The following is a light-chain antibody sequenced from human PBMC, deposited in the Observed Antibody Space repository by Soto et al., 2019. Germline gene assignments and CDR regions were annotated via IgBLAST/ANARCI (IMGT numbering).Light chain of an antibody. V-gene: IGKV3-11*01. Sequence: EIVLTQSPATLSAYPGERATLSCRASQSVVNYLAWYQHKPGQAPRLLISDASTRATGIPARFSGSGSETDFTLTISSLESEDSAVYYCQQRSNWPSLTIGGGTKVDI. CDR1: QSVVNY. CDR2: DAS. J-gene: IGKJ4*01. CDR3: QQRSNWPSLT.